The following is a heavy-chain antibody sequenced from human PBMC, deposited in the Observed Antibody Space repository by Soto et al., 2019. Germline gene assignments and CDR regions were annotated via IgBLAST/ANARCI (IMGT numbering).Heavy chain of an antibody. V-gene: IGHV3-30-3*01. CDR1: GFTFSTYT. CDR2: ISYDGSNN. J-gene: IGHJ4*02. CDR3: ARGSQYYYDGSGPLDC. Sequence: GGSLRLSCAASGFTFSTYTIHWVRQAPGKGLEWEALISYDGSNNYYADSVKGRFTISRDNSKNTLYLQMTSLRAGDTAVYFCARGSQYYYDGSGPLDCWGQGTLVTVSS. D-gene: IGHD3-22*01.